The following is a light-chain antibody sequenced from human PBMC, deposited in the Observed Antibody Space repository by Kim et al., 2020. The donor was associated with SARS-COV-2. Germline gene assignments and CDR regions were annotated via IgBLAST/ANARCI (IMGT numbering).Light chain of an antibody. CDR3: NSRDSSGNHVV. CDR1: SLRIYY. Sequence: SSERTQDPAVSVALGQTVRITCQGDSLRIYYASWYQQKPGQAPVLVIYGKNNRPSGIPDRFSGSSSGNTASLTITGAQAEDEADYYCNSRDSSGNHVVFGGGTQLTVL. J-gene: IGLJ2*01. V-gene: IGLV3-19*01. CDR2: GKN.